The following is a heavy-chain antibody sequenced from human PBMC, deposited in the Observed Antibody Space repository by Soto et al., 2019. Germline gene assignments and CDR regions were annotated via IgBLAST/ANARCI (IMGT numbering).Heavy chain of an antibody. CDR1: GYTFTSYA. V-gene: IGHV1-3*01. J-gene: IGHJ4*02. D-gene: IGHD5-12*01. Sequence: ASVKVSCKASGYTFTSYAMHWVRQAPGQRLEWMGWINAGNGNAKYSQKFQGRVTITADKSTSTAYMELSSLRSEDTAMYYCARDPSAYDLPAYWGQGTQVTVSS. CDR2: INAGNGNA. CDR3: ARDPSAYDLPAY.